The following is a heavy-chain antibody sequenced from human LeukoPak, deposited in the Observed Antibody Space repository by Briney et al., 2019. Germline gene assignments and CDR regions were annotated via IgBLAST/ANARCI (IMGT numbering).Heavy chain of an antibody. Sequence: PSETLSLTCTVSGGSISSGDYYWSWIRQPPGKGLEWIGYIYHSGSTYYNPSLKSRVTISVDRSKNQFSLKLSSVTAADTAVYYCARGDTAMVDYWGQGTLVTVSS. CDR2: IYHSGST. J-gene: IGHJ4*02. D-gene: IGHD5-18*01. CDR3: ARGDTAMVDY. V-gene: IGHV4-30-2*01. CDR1: GGSISSGDYY.